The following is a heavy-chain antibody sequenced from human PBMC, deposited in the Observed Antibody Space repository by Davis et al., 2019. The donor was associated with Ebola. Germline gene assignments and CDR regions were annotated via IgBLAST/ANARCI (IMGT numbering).Heavy chain of an antibody. CDR1: GFTFRTYA. CDR2: VSHSERET. D-gene: IGHD3-3*01. J-gene: IGHJ4*02. Sequence: PGGSLRLSCVASGFTFRTYAMHWVRQAPGKGLEWVAVVSHSERETFYADSVKGRFTISRDNSENTLYLQMNSLTADDTALYYCARAVFHEVLDYWGQGTLVTVSS. V-gene: IGHV3-30*04. CDR3: ARAVFHEVLDY.